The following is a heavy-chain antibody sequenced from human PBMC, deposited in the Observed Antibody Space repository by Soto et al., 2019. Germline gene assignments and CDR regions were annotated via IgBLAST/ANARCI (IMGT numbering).Heavy chain of an antibody. V-gene: IGHV4-30-4*01. J-gene: IGHJ4*02. CDR3: ASRGRWLQLSSGWLVDY. CDR2: IYYSGST. Sequence: QVQLQESGPGLVKPSQTLSLTCTVSGGSISSGDYYWSWIRQPPGKGLEWIGYIYYSGSTYYNPSLKSRVTISVDTSKNQFSLKLGSVTAADTAVYYCASRGRWLQLSSGWLVDYWGQGTLVTVSS. CDR1: GGSISSGDYY. D-gene: IGHD5-12*01.